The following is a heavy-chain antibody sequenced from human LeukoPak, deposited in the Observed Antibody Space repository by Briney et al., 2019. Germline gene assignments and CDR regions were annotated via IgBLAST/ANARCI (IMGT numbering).Heavy chain of an antibody. CDR1: GFIFSSYW. Sequence: GGSLRLSCAASGFIFSSYWMAWVRQAPGKGLEWVANIKEDGSEKNYVDSVKGRFTISRDNSKNTLYLQMNSLRAEDTAVYYCAREERGWYFDDYWGQGTLVTVSS. D-gene: IGHD6-19*01. J-gene: IGHJ4*02. CDR3: AREERGWYFDDY. CDR2: IKEDGSEK. V-gene: IGHV3-7*03.